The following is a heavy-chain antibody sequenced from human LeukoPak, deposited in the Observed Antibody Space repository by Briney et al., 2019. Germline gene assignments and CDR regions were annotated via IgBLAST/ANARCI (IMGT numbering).Heavy chain of an antibody. CDR1: GYTFTGYY. Sequence: ASVKVSCKASGYTFTGYYMHWVRQAPGQGLEWMGWINPNSGGTNYAQKFQGRVTMTRDTSISTAYMELRSLRSDDTALYYCASSNFGDYDVYFDYWGQGTLVTVSS. D-gene: IGHD4-17*01. V-gene: IGHV1-2*02. J-gene: IGHJ4*02. CDR2: INPNSGGT. CDR3: ASSNFGDYDVYFDY.